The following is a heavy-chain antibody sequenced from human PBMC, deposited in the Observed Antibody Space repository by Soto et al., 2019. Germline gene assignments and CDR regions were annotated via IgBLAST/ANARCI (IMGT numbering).Heavy chain of an antibody. D-gene: IGHD2-8*01. CDR3: ATRWDCTNGVCYDY. Sequence: SVKVSCKASGGTFSSYTISWVRQAPGQGLEWMGRIIPILGIANYAQKFQGRVTITADKSTSTAYMELSSLRSEDTAVYYCATRWDCTNGVCYDYWGQGTLVTVSS. J-gene: IGHJ4*02. CDR1: GGTFSSYT. V-gene: IGHV1-69*02. CDR2: IIPILGIA.